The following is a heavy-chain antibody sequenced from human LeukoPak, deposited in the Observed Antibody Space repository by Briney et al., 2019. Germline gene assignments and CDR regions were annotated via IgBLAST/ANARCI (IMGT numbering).Heavy chain of an antibody. CDR1: GYTFTSYD. V-gene: IGHV1-8*01. CDR3: ARGLRQLVPYYYYAMDV. Sequence: ASVKVSCKASGYTFTSYDINWVRQATGQGLEWMGWMNPNSGNTGYAQKFQGRVTMTRNTSISTAYMELSSLRSEDTAVYYCARGLRQLVPYYYYAMDVWGQGTTVTVSS. CDR2: MNPNSGNT. D-gene: IGHD6-6*01. J-gene: IGHJ6*02.